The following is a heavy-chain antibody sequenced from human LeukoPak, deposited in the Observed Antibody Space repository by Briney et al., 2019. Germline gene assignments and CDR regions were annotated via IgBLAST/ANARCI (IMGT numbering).Heavy chain of an antibody. CDR1: GFTFSSYA. CDR2: ISGSGGST. D-gene: IGHD1-1*01. V-gene: IGHV3-23*01. Sequence: GGSLRLSCAASGFTFSSYAMSWVRQAPGKGLEWVSAISGSGGSTYYAGSVEGRFTISRDNSKNTLYLQMNSLRAEDTAVYYCAIQNWNPTSLDYWGQGTLVTVSS. J-gene: IGHJ4*02. CDR3: AIQNWNPTSLDY.